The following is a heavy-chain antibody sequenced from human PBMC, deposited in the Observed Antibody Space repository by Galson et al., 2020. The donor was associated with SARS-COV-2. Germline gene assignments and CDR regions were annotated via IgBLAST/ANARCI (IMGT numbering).Heavy chain of an antibody. D-gene: IGHD1-26*01. Sequence: GESQKISCAASGFTFSSYAMHWVRQAPGKGLERVAVITYDGSNKYYADSVKGRFTISRDNSKNTLYLQMNSLRAEDTAVYYCARSGRSYWEFDYWGQGTLVTVSS. V-gene: IGHV3-30*04. J-gene: IGHJ4*02. CDR1: GFTFSSYA. CDR3: ARSGRSYWEFDY. CDR2: ITYDGSNK.